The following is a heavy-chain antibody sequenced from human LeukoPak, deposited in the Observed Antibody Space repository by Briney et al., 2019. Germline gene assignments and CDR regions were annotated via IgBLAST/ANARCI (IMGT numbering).Heavy chain of an antibody. D-gene: IGHD2-2*01. CDR1: GFTFSSYW. J-gene: IGHJ4*02. CDR3: AKDSSTSGAPDY. CDR2: IKTDGSEK. V-gene: IGHV3-7*03. Sequence: PGGSLRLSCEASGFTFSSYWMSWVRQAPGKGLEWVANIKTDGSEKYYVDSVKGRFTISRDNAKNSLYLQMNSLRAEDTALYYCAKDSSTSGAPDYWGQGTLVTVSS.